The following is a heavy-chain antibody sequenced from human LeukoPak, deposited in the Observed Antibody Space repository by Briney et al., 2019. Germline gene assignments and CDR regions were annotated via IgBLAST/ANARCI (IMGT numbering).Heavy chain of an antibody. V-gene: IGHV1-24*01. CDR2: FDPEDGET. Sequence: ASVKVSCKVSGYTLTELSMHWVRQAPEKGLEWMGRFDPEDGETIYAQNFQGRVTMSEDTSTDTAYMELSSLTSEDTAIYYCATLQYDTSSYFNVKAFDYWGQGTLVTVSS. CDR1: GYTLTELS. CDR3: ATLQYDTSSYFNVKAFDY. J-gene: IGHJ4*02. D-gene: IGHD3-22*01.